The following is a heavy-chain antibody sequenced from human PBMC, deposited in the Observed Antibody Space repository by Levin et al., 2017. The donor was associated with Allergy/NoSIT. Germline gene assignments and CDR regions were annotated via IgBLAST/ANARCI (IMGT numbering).Heavy chain of an antibody. CDR3: AKDPRWGALIGDYGMDV. V-gene: IGHV3-30*18. CDR1: GFTFSSYG. J-gene: IGHJ6*02. D-gene: IGHD3-16*01. CDR2: ISYDGSNK. Sequence: GESLKISCAASGFTFSSYGMHWVRQAPGKGLEWVAVISYDGSNKYYADSVKDRFTISRDNSKNTLYLQMNSLRAEDTAVYYCAKDPRWGALIGDYGMDVWGQGTTVTVSS.